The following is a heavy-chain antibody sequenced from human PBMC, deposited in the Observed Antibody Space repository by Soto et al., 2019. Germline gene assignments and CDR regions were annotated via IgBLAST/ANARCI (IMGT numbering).Heavy chain of an antibody. CDR3: ARSFGLFGVVNHFDY. CDR2: IYHSGST. Sequence: PSETLSLTCAVSGGSISSSNWWSWVRQPPGKGLEWIGEIYHSGSTNYNPSLKSRVTISVDKSKNQFSLKLSSVTAADTAVYYCARSFGLFGVVNHFDYWGQGTLVTVSS. V-gene: IGHV4-4*02. CDR1: GGSISSSNW. J-gene: IGHJ4*02. D-gene: IGHD3-3*01.